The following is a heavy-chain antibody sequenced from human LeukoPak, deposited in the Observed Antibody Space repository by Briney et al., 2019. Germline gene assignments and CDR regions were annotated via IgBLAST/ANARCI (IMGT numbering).Heavy chain of an antibody. J-gene: IGHJ4*02. CDR2: IKLDGSEK. CDR3: ARDQYDTWSRRGNFDS. Sequence: GGSLRLSCVASGFTFGKYWMSWVRQAPGKGLEWVANIKLDGSEKNYVDSAKGRFTISRDNTKNSLYLQMNSLRVEDTAVFYCARDQYDTWSRRGNFDSWGQGTLVIVSS. D-gene: IGHD3-3*01. CDR1: GFTFGKYW. V-gene: IGHV3-7*03.